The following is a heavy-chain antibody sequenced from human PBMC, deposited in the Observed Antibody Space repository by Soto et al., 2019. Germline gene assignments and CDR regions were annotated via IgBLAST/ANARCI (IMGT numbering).Heavy chain of an antibody. CDR1: GYTFIDYY. CDR2: INPDTDDT. D-gene: IGHD3-22*01. V-gene: IGHV1-2*02. Sequence: GASVKVSCKASGYTFIDYYMHWVRQAPGQGLEWMGWINPDTDDTHYAQKFQGRLIMTRDTSINTVYMELSRLTSDDTAVYYCASDYFDRSGLYGIDLWGQGTTVTVSS. CDR3: ASDYFDRSGLYGIDL. J-gene: IGHJ6*02.